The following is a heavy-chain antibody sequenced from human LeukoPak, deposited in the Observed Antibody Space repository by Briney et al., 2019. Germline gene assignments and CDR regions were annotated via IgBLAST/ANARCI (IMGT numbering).Heavy chain of an antibody. J-gene: IGHJ4*02. CDR2: FNSDGRST. Sequence: GGSLRLSCAASGLTFSNYAMSWVRQAPGKGLVWVSRFNSDGRSTYYADSVKGRFTISRDNAKNTLYLQMNSLRAEDTAVYYCARGRYYLDSWGQGTLVTVSS. D-gene: IGHD4-17*01. CDR1: GLTFSNYA. V-gene: IGHV3-74*01. CDR3: ARGRYYLDS.